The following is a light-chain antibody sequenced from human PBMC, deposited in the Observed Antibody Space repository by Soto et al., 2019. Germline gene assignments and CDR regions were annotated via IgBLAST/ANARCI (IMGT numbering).Light chain of an antibody. CDR1: QSVSSN. J-gene: IGKJ1*01. CDR3: QQYNNWQWT. Sequence: EIVMTQSPATLSVSPGERATLSCRASQSVSSNLAWYQQKPGQAPRLLIYGASTRATGFPARFSGSGSGTEFTLTISSLQSEYFAVYYCQQYNNWQWTFGQGTKVEIK. CDR2: GAS. V-gene: IGKV3-15*01.